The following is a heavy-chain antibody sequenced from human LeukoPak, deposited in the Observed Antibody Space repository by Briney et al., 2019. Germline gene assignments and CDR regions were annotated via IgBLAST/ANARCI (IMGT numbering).Heavy chain of an antibody. D-gene: IGHD1-1*01. Sequence: GGSLRLSCAASGFTFSSYGMHWVRQAPGKGLEWVAVISYDGSNKYYADSVKGRFTISRDNSKNTLYLQMNSLRAEDTAVYYCARDRAFGTPYYYMDVWGKGTTVTVSS. V-gene: IGHV3-30*12. CDR3: ARDRAFGTPYYYMDV. CDR2: ISYDGSNK. CDR1: GFTFSSYG. J-gene: IGHJ6*03.